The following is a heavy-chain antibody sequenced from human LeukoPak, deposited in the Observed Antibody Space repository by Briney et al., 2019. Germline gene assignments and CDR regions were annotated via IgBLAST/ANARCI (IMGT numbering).Heavy chain of an antibody. V-gene: IGHV3-30*03. CDR3: ARAAYYYDRF. CDR2: ISYDGSNK. Sequence: GGSLRLSCAASGFTFSSYGMHWVRQAPGKGLEWVAVISYDGSNKYYAGSVKGRFTISRDNSKNTLYLQMNSLRAEDTAVYYCARAAYYYDRFGGQGTLVTVSS. CDR1: GFTFSSYG. J-gene: IGHJ4*02. D-gene: IGHD3-22*01.